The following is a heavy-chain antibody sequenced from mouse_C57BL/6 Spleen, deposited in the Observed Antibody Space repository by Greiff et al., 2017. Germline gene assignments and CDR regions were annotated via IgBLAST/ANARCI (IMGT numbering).Heavy chain of an antibody. D-gene: IGHD1-1*01. J-gene: IGHJ2*01. Sequence: QVQLQQSGAELVRPGASVKLSCKASGYTFTDYYINWVKQRPGQGLEWIARIYPGSGNTYYNEKFKGKATLTAEKSSSTAYMQLSSLTSEDSAVYFCARADYYGSSNFDYWGQGTTLTVSS. CDR1: GYTFTDYY. CDR2: IYPGSGNT. CDR3: ARADYYGSSNFDY. V-gene: IGHV1-76*01.